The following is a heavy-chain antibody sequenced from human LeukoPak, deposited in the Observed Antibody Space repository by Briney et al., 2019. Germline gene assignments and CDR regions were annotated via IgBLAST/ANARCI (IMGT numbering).Heavy chain of an antibody. Sequence: PGGSLRLSCAASGFTVSGNYMSWVRRAPGKGLEWVSIIYCGGATYYADSVKGRFTISRDNSNNTLYLQMNSLRAEDTAVYYCARDLYSSGWFDYWGQGTLVTVSS. CDR2: IYCGGAT. CDR3: ARDLYSSGWFDY. CDR1: GFTVSGNY. J-gene: IGHJ4*02. V-gene: IGHV3-53*01. D-gene: IGHD6-19*01.